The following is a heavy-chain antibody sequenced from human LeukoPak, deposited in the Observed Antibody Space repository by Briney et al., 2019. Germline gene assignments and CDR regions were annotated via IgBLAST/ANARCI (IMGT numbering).Heavy chain of an antibody. CDR3: AREPTNTSGYYAYFDY. V-gene: IGHV1-18*01. J-gene: IGHJ4*02. Sequence: ASVRVSCKASGYTFRNYGITWVRQAPGQGLEWMGGISACNGDTHYAQNLQGRVTMTTDTSTSTVYLELRSLRSDDTAVYYCAREPTNTSGYYAYFDYWGQGTLVTVSS. CDR1: GYTFRNYG. D-gene: IGHD5-12*01. CDR2: ISACNGDT.